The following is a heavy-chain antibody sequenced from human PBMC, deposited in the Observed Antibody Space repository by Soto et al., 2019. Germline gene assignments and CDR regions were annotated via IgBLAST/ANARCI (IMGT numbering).Heavy chain of an antibody. V-gene: IGHV2-5*02. Sequence: QITLKESGPPLVKPTQTLTLTCTFSGFSLTTSGVGVAWIRQTPGKALEWLALVYWADDKRYSPSLETRLTITRDTYKGQVVLKMTNVEPVDTATYFCERSDVLTASNAFDVWGQGTLVTVSS. J-gene: IGHJ3*01. CDR3: ERSDVLTASNAFDV. CDR2: VYWADDK. CDR1: GFSLTTSGVG. D-gene: IGHD3-9*01.